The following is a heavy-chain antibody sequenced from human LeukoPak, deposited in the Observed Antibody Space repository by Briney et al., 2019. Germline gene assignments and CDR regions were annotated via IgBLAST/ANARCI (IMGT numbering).Heavy chain of an antibody. J-gene: IGHJ5*02. Sequence: GESLKISCKGSGYSFTSYWIGWVRQMPGKGLEWMGIIYPGDSDTRYSPSFQGQVTISADKSISTAYLQWSSLKASDTAMYYCVRLHGSGSYYNWFDPWGQGTLVTVSS. CDR1: GYSFTSYW. D-gene: IGHD3-10*01. CDR3: VRLHGSGSYYNWFDP. CDR2: IYPGDSDT. V-gene: IGHV5-51*01.